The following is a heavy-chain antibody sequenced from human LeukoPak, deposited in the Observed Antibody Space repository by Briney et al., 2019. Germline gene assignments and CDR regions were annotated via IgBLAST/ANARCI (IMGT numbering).Heavy chain of an antibody. CDR1: GFIFRNYA. CDR3: AKWGDYDILTGYYVSDF. D-gene: IGHD3-9*01. J-gene: IGHJ4*02. Sequence: GGSLRLSCAASGFIFRNYATSWVRQAPGKGLEWVSAITGSGDTTYYADSVKGRFTISRDNSKNTLYVEMNTLRAEDTAVYYCAKWGDYDILTGYYVSDFWGQGTLVTVSS. V-gene: IGHV3-23*01. CDR2: ITGSGDTT.